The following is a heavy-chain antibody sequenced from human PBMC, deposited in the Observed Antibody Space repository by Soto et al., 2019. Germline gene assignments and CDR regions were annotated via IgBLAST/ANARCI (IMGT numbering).Heavy chain of an antibody. CDR3: ARAVAGQVRSAWTWLDY. J-gene: IGHJ4*02. V-gene: IGHV3-30-3*01. Sequence: QVQLVESGGGVVQPGRSLRLSCEASGFTFRDYAMHWVRQAPGKRLEWVAAIPSDGSAQHYADSVKGRFSISRDNSKNTLSLQMNSLRPEDAALYYCARAVAGQVRSAWTWLDYWGQGTLVTVSS. CDR1: GFTFRDYA. D-gene: IGHD1-1*01. CDR2: IPSDGSAQ.